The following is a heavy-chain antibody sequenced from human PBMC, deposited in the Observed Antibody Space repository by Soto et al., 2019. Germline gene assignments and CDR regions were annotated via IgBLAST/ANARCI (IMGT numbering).Heavy chain of an antibody. Sequence: ASVKVSCKASGYTFTSYDINWVRQATGQGLEWMGWMNPNSGNTGYAQKFQGRVTMTRNTSISTAYMELSSLRSEDTAVYYCARAIVTAIFGVVGYGMDVWGQGTTVTVSS. J-gene: IGHJ6*02. CDR3: ARAIVTAIFGVVGYGMDV. V-gene: IGHV1-8*01. CDR2: MNPNSGNT. CDR1: GYTFTSYD. D-gene: IGHD3-3*01.